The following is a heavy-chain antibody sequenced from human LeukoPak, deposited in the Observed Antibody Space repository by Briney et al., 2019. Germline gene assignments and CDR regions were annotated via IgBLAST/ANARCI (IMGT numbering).Heavy chain of an antibody. CDR3: ARGTRRYYDGSGYYYGEFDY. D-gene: IGHD3-22*01. V-gene: IGHV4-59*01. Sequence: SETLSLTCTVSDDSIKNYFWTWIRQSPGKGLEWIGYVFYSGSTSYNPSLRSRLTMSVDTSKSQFSLNLKSVTAADTAVYYCARGTRRYYDGSGYYYGEFDYWGQGTLVTVSS. CDR2: VFYSGST. J-gene: IGHJ4*02. CDR1: DDSIKNYF.